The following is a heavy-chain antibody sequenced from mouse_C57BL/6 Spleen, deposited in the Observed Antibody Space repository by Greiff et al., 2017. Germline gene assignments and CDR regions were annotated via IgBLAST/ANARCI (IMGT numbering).Heavy chain of an antibody. CDR1: EYEFPSHD. CDR2: INSDGGST. D-gene: IGHD2-4*01. V-gene: IGHV5-2*01. Sequence: EVKLMESGGGLVQPGESLKLSCESNEYEFPSHDMSWVRKTPEKRLELVAAINSDGGSTYYPDTMERRFIISRDNTKKTLYLQMSSLRSEDTALYYCARHRGLRRGWYFDVWGTGTTVTVSS. J-gene: IGHJ1*03. CDR3: ARHRGLRRGWYFDV.